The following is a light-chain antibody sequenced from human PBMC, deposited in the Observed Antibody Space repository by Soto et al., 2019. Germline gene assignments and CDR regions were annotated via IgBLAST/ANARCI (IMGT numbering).Light chain of an antibody. V-gene: IGKV1-12*01. CDR1: QSISSW. CDR3: QQINSFPPT. Sequence: IQMTKPPSTLSASVGDRVTITCRASQSISSWLAWYQQKPGKAPNLLIYAASSLRSGVPSRFSGSGSGTGFALTISSLQPEDFATYYCQQINSFPPTFGGGTKVDIK. J-gene: IGKJ4*01. CDR2: AAS.